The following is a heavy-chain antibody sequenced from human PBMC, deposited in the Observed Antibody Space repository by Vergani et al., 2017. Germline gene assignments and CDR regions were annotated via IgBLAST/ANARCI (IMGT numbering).Heavy chain of an antibody. D-gene: IGHD4-23*01. J-gene: IGHJ4*02. CDR2: IGTAGDT. V-gene: IGHV3-13*01. CDR1: GFTFSSYD. Sequence: EVQLVESGRGLVQPGGSLRLSCAASGFTFSSYDMHWVRQATGKGLEWVSAIGTAGDTYYPGSVKGRFTISRENAKNSLYLQMNSLRAGDTAIYYCARAVSTTVGDPPGYWGQGTLVTVSS. CDR3: ARAVSTTVGDPPGY.